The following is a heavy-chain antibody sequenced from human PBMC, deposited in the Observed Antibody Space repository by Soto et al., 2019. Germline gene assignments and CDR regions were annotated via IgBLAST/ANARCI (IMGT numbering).Heavy chain of an antibody. J-gene: IGHJ4*02. CDR2: VYYSGTT. CDR3: ARTTAVPNTLRSRYFFDY. V-gene: IGHV4-61*01. D-gene: IGHD4-17*01. CDR1: GGSVSDKTYY. Sequence: SETLSLTCSVSGGSVSDKTYYWSWIRQPPGKRLEWIGYVYYSGTTNYNPSLKSRVTISVDLSKNRLSLRLSSVTTADTALYYCARTTAVPNTLRSRYFFDYWGQGTLVTVSS.